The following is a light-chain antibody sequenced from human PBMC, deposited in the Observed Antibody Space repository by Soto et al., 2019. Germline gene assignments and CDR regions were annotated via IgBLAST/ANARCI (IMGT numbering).Light chain of an antibody. J-gene: IGKJ1*01. V-gene: IGKV1-17*01. CDR1: QGIGSD. CDR2: DAS. Sequence: DIQMTQSPSSLSASVGDRVTITCRASQGIGSDLGWFQQKPGKAPKRLIFDASHLQSGVPSRFSGCGSGTEFTLTITSLQPDDFATYYCLQHNSCPPTFGQGTKVEMK. CDR3: LQHNSCPPT.